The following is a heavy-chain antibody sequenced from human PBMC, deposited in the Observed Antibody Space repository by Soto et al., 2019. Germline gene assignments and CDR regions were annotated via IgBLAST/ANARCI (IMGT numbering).Heavy chain of an antibody. CDR1: GGSISSGGYS. V-gene: IGHV4-30-2*01. CDR3: ARVPDR. D-gene: IGHD2-2*01. Sequence: PSETLSLTCAVSGGSISSGGYSWSWIRQPPGKGLEWIGYIYHSGSTYYNPSLKSRVTISVDRSKNQFSLKLSYVTAAGTAVYYCARVPDRWGQGTLVTVSS. J-gene: IGHJ5*02. CDR2: IYHSGST.